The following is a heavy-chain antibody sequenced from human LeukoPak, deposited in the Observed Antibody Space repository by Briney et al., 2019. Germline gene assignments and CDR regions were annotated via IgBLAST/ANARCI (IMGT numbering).Heavy chain of an antibody. CDR1: GGSISSYY. CDR2: IYYSGST. Sequence: SETLSLTCTVSGGSISSYYWSWIRQPPGKGLEWIGYIYYSGSTNYNPSLKSRVTISVDTSKNQFSLKLSSVTAADTAVYYSARALYYGSGSYFYYYYYMDVWGKGTTVTISS. CDR3: ARALYYGSGSYFYYYYYMDV. J-gene: IGHJ6*03. D-gene: IGHD3-10*01. V-gene: IGHV4-59*01.